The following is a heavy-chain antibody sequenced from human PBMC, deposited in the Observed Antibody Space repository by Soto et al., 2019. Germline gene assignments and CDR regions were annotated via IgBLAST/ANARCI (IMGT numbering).Heavy chain of an antibody. V-gene: IGHV1-69*02. D-gene: IGHD2-2*01. CDR3: AITHCSSTSCPNWFDP. Sequence: SVKVSCKASGGTFSSYTISWVRQAPGQGLEWMGRIIPILGIANYAQKFQGRVTITADKSTSTAYMELSSLRSEDTAVYYCAITHCSSTSCPNWFDPWGQGTLVTVSS. CDR1: GGTFSSYT. CDR2: IIPILGIA. J-gene: IGHJ5*02.